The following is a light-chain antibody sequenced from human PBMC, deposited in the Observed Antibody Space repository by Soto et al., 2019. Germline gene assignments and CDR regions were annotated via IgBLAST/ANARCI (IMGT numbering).Light chain of an antibody. CDR1: HSVDSN. J-gene: IGKJ4*01. CDR2: GAS. V-gene: IGKV3D-15*01. CDR3: QQYDKRPLT. Sequence: EIVMTQSPGTLSVSTGQGATLSCRASHSVDSNLAWYQQKPGQAPRLLIFGASTRPTGIPDRFSGSGSGTEFTLTISSLQSEDFAVYYCQQYDKRPLTFGGGTKVEIK.